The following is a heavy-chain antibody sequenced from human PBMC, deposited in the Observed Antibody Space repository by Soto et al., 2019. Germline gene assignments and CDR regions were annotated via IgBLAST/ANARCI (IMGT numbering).Heavy chain of an antibody. J-gene: IGHJ4*02. CDR3: ARGTTPEGGMSDYFDS. CDR2: MYHSGST. CDR1: GGSIRTFY. D-gene: IGHD1-1*01. V-gene: IGHV4-59*01. Sequence: QVQLQESGPGLVKPSETLSLICTVSGGSIRTFYWSWIRQPPGKGLEWVAYMYHSGSTNYNPSLKSRVTMSVDTSKNQFSLNLSSVTAADTAVYYCARGTTPEGGMSDYFDSWGQGILVTVSS.